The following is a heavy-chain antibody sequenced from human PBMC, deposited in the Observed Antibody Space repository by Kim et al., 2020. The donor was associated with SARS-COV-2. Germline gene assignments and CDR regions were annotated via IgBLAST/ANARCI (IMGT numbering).Heavy chain of an antibody. Sequence: ADSVKGRFTISRDNSKNTLYLQMNSLRAEDTAVYYCARDVVTMVRGPMGYWGQGTLVTVSS. V-gene: IGHV3-30*07. D-gene: IGHD3-10*01. CDR3: ARDVVTMVRGPMGY. J-gene: IGHJ4*02.